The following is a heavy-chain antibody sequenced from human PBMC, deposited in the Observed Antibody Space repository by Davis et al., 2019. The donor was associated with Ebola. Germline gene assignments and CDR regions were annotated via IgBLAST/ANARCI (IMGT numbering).Heavy chain of an antibody. CDR1: GFPFSTYG. CDR3: VKTPSSSWYRAKYYFDY. J-gene: IGHJ4*02. CDR2: ISSNGGST. V-gene: IGHV3-64D*06. D-gene: IGHD6-13*01. Sequence: GESLKISCAASGFPFSTYGMHWVRQAPGKGLEYVSAISSNGGSTYYADSVKGRFTISRDNSKNTLYLQMSSLRAEDTAVYYCVKTPSSSWYRAKYYFDYWGQGTLVTVSS.